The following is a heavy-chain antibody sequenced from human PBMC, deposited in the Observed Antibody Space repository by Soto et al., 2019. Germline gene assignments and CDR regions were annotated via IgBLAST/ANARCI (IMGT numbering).Heavy chain of an antibody. D-gene: IGHD2-15*01. Sequence: SETLSLTCTVSGGSISSYYWSWIRQPPGKGLEWIGYIYYSGSTNYNPSLKSRVTLSVDTSKNQFSLKLSSVTAADTAVYYCARDLGVVAASYYYYGMDVWGQGTTVTVS. CDR1: GGSISSYY. CDR2: IYYSGST. CDR3: ARDLGVVAASYYYYGMDV. V-gene: IGHV4-59*01. J-gene: IGHJ6*02.